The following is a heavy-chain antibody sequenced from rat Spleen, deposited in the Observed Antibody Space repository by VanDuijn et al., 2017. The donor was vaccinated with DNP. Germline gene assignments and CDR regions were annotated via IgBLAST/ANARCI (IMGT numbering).Heavy chain of an antibody. CDR1: GFTFSDYY. CDR3: ARLRDTGYVMAA. V-gene: IGHV5-20*01. J-gene: IGHJ4*01. D-gene: IGHD2-2*01. Sequence: EVQLVESGGGLVQPGRSLKLSCAASGFTFSDYYMAWVRQAPTKGLEWVASISYDGGSTYYRDSVKGRFTISRDNAKSSLYLQMDSLRSEDTATYYYARLRDTGYVMAAWGQGASVTVSS. CDR2: ISYDGGST.